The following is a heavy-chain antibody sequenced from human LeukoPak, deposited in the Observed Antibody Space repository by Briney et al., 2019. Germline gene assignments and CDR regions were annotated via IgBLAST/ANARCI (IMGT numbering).Heavy chain of an antibody. V-gene: IGHV1-2*02. CDR3: ARTGGLTGDYSHPDI. CDR1: GYTFTGYY. Sequence: ASVKVSCKASGYTFTGYYMHWVRQAPGQWLEGMGWINPNSGGTNYAQKFQGRVTMTRDTSISTAYMELSRLRSDDTAVYYCARTGGLTGDYSHPDIWGQGTLVTVSS. CDR2: INPNSGGT. D-gene: IGHD7-27*01. J-gene: IGHJ4*02.